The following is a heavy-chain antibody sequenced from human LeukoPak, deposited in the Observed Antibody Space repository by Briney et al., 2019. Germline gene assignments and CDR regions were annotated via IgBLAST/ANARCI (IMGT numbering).Heavy chain of an antibody. J-gene: IGHJ5*02. D-gene: IGHD3-3*01. CDR1: GGSFSGYY. CDR3: ARGGAITIFGVVTRSVNWFDP. Sequence: SETLSLTCAVYGGSFSGYYWSWIRQPPGKGLEWIGEINHSGSTNYNPSLKSRVTISVDTSKNQFSLKLSSVTAADTAVYYCARGGAITIFGVVTRSVNWFDPWGQGTLVTVSS. CDR2: INHSGST. V-gene: IGHV4-34*01.